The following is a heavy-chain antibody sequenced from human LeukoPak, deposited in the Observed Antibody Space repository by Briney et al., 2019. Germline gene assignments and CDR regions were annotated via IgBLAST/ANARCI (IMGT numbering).Heavy chain of an antibody. V-gene: IGHV3-15*01. CDR2: IKRETDGGTI. J-gene: IGHJ1*01. D-gene: IGHD3-22*01. CDR3: TTDRYYDNSELQFQH. CDR1: GFTFSNAW. Sequence: GGSLRLSCAASGFTFSNAWMSWVRQAPGKGLEWLGRIKRETDGGTIDYAAPVKGRFTISRDDSRNTLYLQMDSLKIEDTAVYYCTTDRYYDNSELQFQHWGQGTLVTVSS.